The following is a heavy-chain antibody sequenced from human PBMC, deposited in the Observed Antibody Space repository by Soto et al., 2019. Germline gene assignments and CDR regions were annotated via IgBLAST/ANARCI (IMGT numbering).Heavy chain of an antibody. D-gene: IGHD5-18*01. Sequence: QVQLQESGPGLVRPSQTLSLTCTVSGGSISSDHYHWTWIRQTPGKGLEWIGYIHYSGSVDYNPSLHTRVTMSVDTSKNLFSLKLSSVTAADRSVYFCVREHDGGDRDYYGLDVWGQGTTVTVSS. CDR3: VREHDGGDRDYYGLDV. CDR2: IHYSGSV. J-gene: IGHJ6*02. V-gene: IGHV4-30-4*01. CDR1: GGSISSDHYH.